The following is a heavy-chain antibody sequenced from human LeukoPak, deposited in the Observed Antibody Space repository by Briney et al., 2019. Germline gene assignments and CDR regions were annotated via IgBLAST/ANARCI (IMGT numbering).Heavy chain of an antibody. D-gene: IGHD3-10*01. CDR3: ARGQQSVYGYGSGSHPSDY. CDR1: GYTFTSYD. Sequence: ASVKVSCKASGYTFTSYDINWVRQATGQGLEWMGWVNPNSGNTCYAQKFQGRVTMTRNTSISTAYMELSSLRSEDTAVYYCARGQQSVYGYGSGSHPSDYWGQGTLVTVSS. CDR2: VNPNSGNT. V-gene: IGHV1-8*01. J-gene: IGHJ4*02.